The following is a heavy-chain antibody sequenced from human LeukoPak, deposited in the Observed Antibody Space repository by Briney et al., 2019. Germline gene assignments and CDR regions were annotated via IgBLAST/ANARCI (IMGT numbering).Heavy chain of an antibody. CDR2: IYPGGGST. CDR3: ARDNDFDY. Sequence: ASVKVSCKASGYTFTSYYIHWVRQAPGQGLEWMGIIYPGGGSTSYEQKFQGRVTMTRDMSTSTVYMELSSLRSEDTAVYYCARDNDFDYWGQGTLVTVSS. CDR1: GYTFTSYY. D-gene: IGHD2-8*01. V-gene: IGHV1-46*01. J-gene: IGHJ4*02.